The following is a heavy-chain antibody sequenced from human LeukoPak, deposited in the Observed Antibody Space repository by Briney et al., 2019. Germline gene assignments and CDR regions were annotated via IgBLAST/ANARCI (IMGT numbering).Heavy chain of an antibody. CDR1: GFTFSSYS. J-gene: IGHJ3*02. CDR3: ARVPRYSYGSYDAFDI. V-gene: IGHV3-21*01. CDR2: ISSSSSYI. Sequence: GGSLRLSCAASGFTFSSYSMSWVRQAPGKGLEWVSSISSSSSYIYYADSVKGRFTISRDNAKNSLYLQMNSLRAEDTAVYYCARVPRYSYGSYDAFDIWGQGTMVTVSS. D-gene: IGHD5-18*01.